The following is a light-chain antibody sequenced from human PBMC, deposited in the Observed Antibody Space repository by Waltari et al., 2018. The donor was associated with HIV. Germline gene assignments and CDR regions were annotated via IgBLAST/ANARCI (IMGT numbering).Light chain of an antibody. J-gene: IGLJ3*02. CDR1: GSHIWSAS. CDR3: AAWDDSLSGPV. CDR2: MNN. V-gene: IGLV1-47*01. Sequence: QSVLTQPPSASGTPGPSVTISCSGSGSHIWSASVYWYQHPPGTTPKHLIYMNNQRPSGVPDRFSGSKSGTSASLAISGLRSGDEADYYCAAWDDSLSGPVFGGGTKVTVL.